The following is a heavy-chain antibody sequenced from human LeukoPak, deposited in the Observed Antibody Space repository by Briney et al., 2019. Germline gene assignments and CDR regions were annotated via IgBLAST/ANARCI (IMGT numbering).Heavy chain of an antibody. J-gene: IGHJ4*02. CDR2: IYYSGST. CDR1: GGSISSGDYY. D-gene: IGHD1-26*01. V-gene: IGHV4-30-4*08. CDR3: ARLGIVGAITLDY. Sequence: SQTLSLTCTVSGGSISSGDYYWSWIRQPPGKGLEWIGYIYYSGSTYYNPSLKSRVTISVDTSKNQFSLKLSSVTAADTAVYYCARLGIVGAITLDYWGQGTLVTVSS.